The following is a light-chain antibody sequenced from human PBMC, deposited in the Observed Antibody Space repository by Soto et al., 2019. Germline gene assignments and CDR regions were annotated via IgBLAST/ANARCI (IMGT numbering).Light chain of an antibody. CDR1: QSVSSY. V-gene: IGKV3-11*01. CDR3: QQRSNWPSIT. CDR2: GAS. Sequence: ELVLTQSPVTLSLSPGERATISGRASQSVSSYLAWYQQKPCQAPRLLIYGASNRATGIPDRFSGSGSGTDFTLTISRLEPEDFAVYYCQQRSNWPSITFGQGTRLEIK. J-gene: IGKJ5*01.